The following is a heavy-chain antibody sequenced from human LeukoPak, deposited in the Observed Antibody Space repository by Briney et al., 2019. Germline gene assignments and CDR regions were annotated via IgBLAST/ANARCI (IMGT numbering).Heavy chain of an antibody. CDR3: ARSQHLGYCSSTSCSGGPYYYDGMDV. V-gene: IGHV4-59*08. Sequence: SETLSLTCTVSGDSISSYYWSWIRQPPGKGLEWIGYMCYSGSDNYNPSLKSRVTISVDTSKNQFSLKLSSVTAADTAVYYCARSQHLGYCSSTSCSGGPYYYDGMDVWGQGTTVTVSS. D-gene: IGHD2-2*01. CDR1: GDSISSYY. J-gene: IGHJ6*02. CDR2: MCYSGSD.